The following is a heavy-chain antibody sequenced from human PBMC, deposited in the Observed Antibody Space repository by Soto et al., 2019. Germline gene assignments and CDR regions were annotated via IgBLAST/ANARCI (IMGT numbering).Heavy chain of an antibody. D-gene: IGHD3-10*01. J-gene: IGHJ5*02. CDR3: GSTYYNPSLKSRVTISVDTSKNQFSLKLSSVTAADTAVYYCARHLGPEGYDFWSGYYTIANWFDP. CDR2: ISAFNGDT. Sequence: ASVKVSCKASGYSFQRYGISWVRQAPGQGLEWVGWISAFNGDTKYAQRLQDRVSMTTDTSTDTAHMELRSLRSDDTAIYYSGSTYYNPSLKSRVTISVDTSKNQFSLKLSSVTAADTAVYYCARHLGPEGYDFWSGYYTIANWFDPWGQGTLVTVSS. CDR1: GYSFQRYG. V-gene: IGHV1-18*01.